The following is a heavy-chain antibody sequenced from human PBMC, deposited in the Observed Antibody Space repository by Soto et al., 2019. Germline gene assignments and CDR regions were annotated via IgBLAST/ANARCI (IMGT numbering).Heavy chain of an antibody. J-gene: IGHJ4*01. CDR3: ARGPEYSSSWYFAD. CDR1: GGIFSNYA. V-gene: IGHV1-69*01. Sequence: QVQLVQSGAEVKRPGSSVKVSCKASGGIFSNYAISWVRQAPGHGLEWMGGIIPMFETPNYAHRFHGRVTITADGSTSTAYMELRSLTFEDTAVYYCARGPEYSSSWYFADWGHGTLVTVSS. D-gene: IGHD6-13*01. CDR2: IIPMFETP.